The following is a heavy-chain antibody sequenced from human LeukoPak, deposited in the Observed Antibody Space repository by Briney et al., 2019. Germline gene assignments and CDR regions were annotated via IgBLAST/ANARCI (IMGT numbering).Heavy chain of an antibody. J-gene: IGHJ6*02. Sequence: ASVKVSCKASGYTFTDYYMHWVRQAPGQGLEWMGCINLYSGGAHYAQKFQDWLSMTRDTSINTAYMELSSLRSDDTAVYYCAGDILGRSNGGSNYFGMEVWGQGTTVTVSS. CDR1: GYTFTDYY. D-gene: IGHD2-15*01. CDR2: INLYSGGA. CDR3: AGDILGRSNGGSNYFGMEV. V-gene: IGHV1-2*04.